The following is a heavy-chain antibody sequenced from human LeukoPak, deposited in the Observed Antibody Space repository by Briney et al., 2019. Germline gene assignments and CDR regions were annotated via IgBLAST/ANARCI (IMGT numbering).Heavy chain of an antibody. CDR1: GVSISIYY. CDR3: ARVKGSNWFDP. Sequence: ASETLSLTCTVSGVSISIYYWSWIRQPPGKGLEWIGYIYNSESTYYNPSLKSRVTISLDTSKNQFSLRLNSVTAADTAVYYCARVKGSNWFDPWAREPWSPSPQ. J-gene: IGHJ5*02. CDR2: IYNSEST. V-gene: IGHV4-59*01. D-gene: IGHD6-6*01.